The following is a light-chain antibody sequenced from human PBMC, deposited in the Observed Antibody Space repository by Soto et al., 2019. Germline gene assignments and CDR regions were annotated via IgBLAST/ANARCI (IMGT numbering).Light chain of an antibody. CDR2: DDS. V-gene: IGLV3-21*02. CDR1: NIARKS. Sequence: SYELTQPPSVSVAPGQTAKITCGGNNIARKSVHWYQQKPGQAPALVVYDDSVRPSGIPERFSGSNSGNTATLTISRVEAGDEADYYCQVWDSTSEHVVFGVGTKLTVL. CDR3: QVWDSTSEHVV. J-gene: IGLJ2*01.